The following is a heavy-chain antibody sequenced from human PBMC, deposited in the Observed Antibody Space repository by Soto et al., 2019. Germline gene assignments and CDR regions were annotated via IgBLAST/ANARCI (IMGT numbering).Heavy chain of an antibody. CDR2: INHSGRV. CDR1: GGSFSGHS. V-gene: IGHV4-34*01. CDR3: STRAYDTNGYYRFDP. D-gene: IGHD3-22*01. Sequence: XTLSLECAVYGGSFSGHSWTWIRQSPGKGLEWIGEINHSGRVNYTPSVKSRVTISLDTSKKQLSLTLSAVTAADTAMYYCSTRAYDTNGYYRFDPWGQGTLGTVSS. J-gene: IGHJ5*01.